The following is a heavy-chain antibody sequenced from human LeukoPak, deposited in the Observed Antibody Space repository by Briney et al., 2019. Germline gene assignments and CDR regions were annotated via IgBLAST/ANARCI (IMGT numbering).Heavy chain of an antibody. J-gene: IGHJ4*02. CDR2: ISGNAKNA. CDR3: AKAPSSSSSWDTYYFDY. CDR1: GFTFSSYS. Sequence: PGGSLRLSCAASGFTFSSYSMSWVRQAPGKGLEWVSVISGNAKNAYYADSVKGRFTISRDNSKNTLYLQMNSLRAEDTAVYYCAKAPSSSSSWDTYYFDYWGQGTLVTVSS. V-gene: IGHV3-23*01. D-gene: IGHD6-13*01.